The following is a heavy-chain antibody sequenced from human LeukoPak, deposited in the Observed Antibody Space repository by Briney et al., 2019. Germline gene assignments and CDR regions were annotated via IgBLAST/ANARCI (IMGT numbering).Heavy chain of an antibody. J-gene: IGHJ4*02. CDR2: IKQDGSGT. D-gene: IGHD6-13*01. V-gene: IGHV3-7*01. CDR1: GFTFSNYC. Sequence: GGSLRLSCAASGFTFSNYCMSWVRQAPGKGLEWVASIKQDGSGTYYVGSVRGRFTISRDNAKNSLCLQMNSLRAEDTAVYYCARSIPYGTTWYGRSDYWGQGTLVTVSS. CDR3: ARSIPYGTTWYGRSDY.